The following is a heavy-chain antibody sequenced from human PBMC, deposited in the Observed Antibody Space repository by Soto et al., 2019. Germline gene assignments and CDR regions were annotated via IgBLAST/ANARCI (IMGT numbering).Heavy chain of an antibody. CDR3: ARGRADYSNYGGVRIVDY. V-gene: IGHV4-31*03. D-gene: IGHD4-4*01. J-gene: IGHJ4*02. CDR1: GGSISSGGYY. CDR2: IYYSGST. Sequence: SGTLSLTCTVSGGSISSGGYYWSWIRQHPGKGLEWIGYIYYSGSTYYNPSLKSRVTISVDTSKNQFSLKLSSVTAADTAVYYCARGRADYSNYGGVRIVDYWGQGTLVTVSS.